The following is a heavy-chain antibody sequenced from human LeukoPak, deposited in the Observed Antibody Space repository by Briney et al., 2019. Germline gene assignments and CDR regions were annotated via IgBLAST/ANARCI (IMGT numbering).Heavy chain of an antibody. V-gene: IGHV1-8*01. CDR1: GYTFTSYD. Sequence: GASVKVSCKASGYTFTSYDINWVRQATGQGLEWMGWMNPNSGNTGYAQKFQGRVTMTRNTSISTAYMELSSLRSEDTAVYYCARVGQQPELTFYYYYYGMDVWGQGTTVTVSS. CDR3: ARVGQQPELTFYYYYYGMDV. J-gene: IGHJ6*02. CDR2: MNPNSGNT. D-gene: IGHD1-14*01.